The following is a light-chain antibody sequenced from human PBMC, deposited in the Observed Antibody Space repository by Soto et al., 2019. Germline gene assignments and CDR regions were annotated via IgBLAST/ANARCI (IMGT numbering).Light chain of an antibody. CDR3: QQYVTSRRT. Sequence: EIVLTQSPDTLSLSPGERSTLSCMSSQSLSSSQLAWYQQKPGQAPRLLIYGASSRAAGIPDRFSGSGSGTDFTLTINRLEPEDFAVYYCQQYVTSRRTFGPGTKVDIK. CDR2: GAS. J-gene: IGKJ1*01. CDR1: QSLSSSQ. V-gene: IGKV3-20*01.